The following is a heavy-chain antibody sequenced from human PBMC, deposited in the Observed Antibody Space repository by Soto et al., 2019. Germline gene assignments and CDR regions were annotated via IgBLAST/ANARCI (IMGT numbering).Heavy chain of an antibody. J-gene: IGHJ3*01. Sequence: EVQLVESGGGLVQPGRSLRLSCAASGFTFDDYAMHWVRQAPGKGLEWVSGISWNSGSIGYADSVKGRFTISRDKAKNSLYLQMNSLRAEDTALYYCAKESPGYSGSYVGAFDLWGQGRMVTVAS. D-gene: IGHD1-26*01. V-gene: IGHV3-9*01. CDR2: ISWNSGSI. CDR3: AKESPGYSGSYVGAFDL. CDR1: GFTFDDYA.